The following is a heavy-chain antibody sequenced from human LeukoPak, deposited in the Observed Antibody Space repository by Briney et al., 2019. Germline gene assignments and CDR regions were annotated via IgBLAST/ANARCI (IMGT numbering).Heavy chain of an antibody. Sequence: QPGGSLRLSCAASGFTFRSYWMHWVRQDPGNGLVWVSHMNGDGSSTKYADSVKGRFTISRDNAKNTLYLQMNSLRAEDTAVYYCARTATDAFGIWGQGTLVTVSS. V-gene: IGHV3-74*03. CDR3: ARTATDAFGI. CDR1: GFTFRSYW. J-gene: IGHJ3*02. D-gene: IGHD2-21*02. CDR2: MNGDGSST.